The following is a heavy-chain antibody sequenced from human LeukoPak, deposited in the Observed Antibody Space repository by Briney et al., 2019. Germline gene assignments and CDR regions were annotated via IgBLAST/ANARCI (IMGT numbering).Heavy chain of an antibody. CDR1: DDSITMYY. Sequence: PSETLSLTCSVSDDSITMYYWTWIRQPPGKGLEWIGYVDHTGSTNFNPSLNGRVSISRDTSKNLFSLRLRSVTAADTAVYFCARDRPEQWLELDPWGQGTLVTVSS. CDR3: ARDRPEQWLELDP. D-gene: IGHD6-19*01. CDR2: VDHTGST. V-gene: IGHV4-59*01. J-gene: IGHJ5*02.